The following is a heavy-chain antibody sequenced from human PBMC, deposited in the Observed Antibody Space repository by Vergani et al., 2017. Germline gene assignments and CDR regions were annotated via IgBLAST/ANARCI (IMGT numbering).Heavy chain of an antibody. CDR3: ARVRLYNGKPSNGVDP. V-gene: IGHV4-34*01. D-gene: IGHD1-1*01. CDR2: INHSGTT. J-gene: IGHJ5*02. Sequence: QVQLQQWGAGLLKPSETLSLTCAVYGGSFSGYYWSWIRQPPGRGLEWFGEINHSGTTNYNPSLKSRVTISVDTSKNQFSLKLSSVTAADTAVYYCARVRLYNGKPSNGVDPWGQGTLVTVSS. CDR1: GGSFSGYY.